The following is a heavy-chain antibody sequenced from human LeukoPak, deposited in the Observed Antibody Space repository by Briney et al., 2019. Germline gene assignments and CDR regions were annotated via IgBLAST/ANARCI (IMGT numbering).Heavy chain of an antibody. J-gene: IGHJ4*02. Sequence: PSETLSLTCTVSGGSISSGSSYWSWIRQPAGKGLEWIGRIYSSGSTNYNPSLKSRVTISEDTSKNQFSLKLSSVTAADTAVYYCARLRGIAARPYFDYWGQGTLVTVSS. V-gene: IGHV4-61*02. CDR1: GGSISSGSSY. CDR3: ARLRGIAARPYFDY. CDR2: IYSSGST. D-gene: IGHD6-6*01.